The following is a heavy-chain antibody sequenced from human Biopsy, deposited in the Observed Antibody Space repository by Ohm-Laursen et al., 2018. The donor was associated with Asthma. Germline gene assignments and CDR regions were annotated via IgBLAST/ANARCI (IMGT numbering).Heavy chain of an antibody. CDR1: GYTFSNYA. J-gene: IGHJ5*02. Sequence: GASVKVSCKASGYTFSNYAISWVRQAPGQGLEWMGWISGYNGDTKFAQNVKGRLSLTTDTSTSTAYMELRSLTSDDTAVYYCVRDKVVVVPGSKGPTDWFVPWGQGTLVTVSS. CDR3: VRDKVVVVPGSKGPTDWFVP. CDR2: ISGYNGDT. V-gene: IGHV1-18*04. D-gene: IGHD2-15*01.